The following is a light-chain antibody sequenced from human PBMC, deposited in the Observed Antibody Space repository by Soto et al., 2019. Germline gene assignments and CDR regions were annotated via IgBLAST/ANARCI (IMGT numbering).Light chain of an antibody. Sequence: DTQLTQSPSFLSASVGDRVTIDCRASQDVSRSVGWYQQKPGTAPKLLISAASTLNSGVPSRFSGSGSETDFTLTIRRLQPEDFATYYCKQLWTYPLTFGGGTKVE. V-gene: IGKV1-9*01. CDR2: AAS. CDR1: QDVSRS. CDR3: KQLWTYPLT. J-gene: IGKJ4*01.